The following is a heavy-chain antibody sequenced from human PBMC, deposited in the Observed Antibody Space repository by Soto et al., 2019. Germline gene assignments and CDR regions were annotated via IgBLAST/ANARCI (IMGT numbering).Heavy chain of an antibody. CDR1: GFTFDDNA. CDR2: ISWNSGSI. V-gene: IGHV3-9*01. CDR3: AKDRNYPRDQFHY. D-gene: IGHD1-7*01. J-gene: IGHJ4*02. Sequence: LRLSCAVSGFTFDDNAMHWVRQAPEKGLEWVSGISWNSGSIGYADSVKGRFTISRDNAKNTIFLHMDSLRAEDTAVYYCAKDRNYPRDQFHYWGQGTLVTVSS.